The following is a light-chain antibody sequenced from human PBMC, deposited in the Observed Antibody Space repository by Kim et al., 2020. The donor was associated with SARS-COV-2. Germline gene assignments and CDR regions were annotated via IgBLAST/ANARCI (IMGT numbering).Light chain of an antibody. CDR1: QSIGNY. CDR2: AAS. V-gene: IGKV1-39*01. CDR3: QQSYSSPLT. Sequence: GDTVTITCRTSQSIGNYLNWYRQKPGEAPNLLIYAASTLQTGVPLRFSGSGSGTDFTLTISSLQPEDFATYYCQQSYSSPLTFGGGTKVDIK. J-gene: IGKJ4*01.